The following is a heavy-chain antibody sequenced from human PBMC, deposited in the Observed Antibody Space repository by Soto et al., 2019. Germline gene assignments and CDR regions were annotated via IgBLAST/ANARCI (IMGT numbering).Heavy chain of an antibody. J-gene: IGHJ6*02. D-gene: IGHD3-10*01. CDR2: INSDGSST. V-gene: IGHV3-74*01. Sequence: GGSLRLSCAASGFTFSSYWMHWVRQAPGKGLVWVSRINSDGSSTSYADSVKGRFTISRDNAKNTLYLQMNSLRAEDTAVYYCARESAYYYGSGTHYYYYGMDVWGQGTTVTVSS. CDR1: GFTFSSYW. CDR3: ARESAYYYGSGTHYYYYGMDV.